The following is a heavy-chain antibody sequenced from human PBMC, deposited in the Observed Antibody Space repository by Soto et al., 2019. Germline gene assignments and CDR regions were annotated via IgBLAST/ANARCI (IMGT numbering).Heavy chain of an antibody. D-gene: IGHD2-2*01. Sequence: QVQLVQSGGEVKKPGASVKVSCRASGYTFRTYGITWLRQAPGQGPEWMGWISPSNGNTKYAQSFQDRVTMTTDTPTNTAYMELRSLKSADTAGYYCARESACPGRSCPWDYWGQGTLVTVSS. J-gene: IGHJ4*02. CDR3: ARESACPGRSCPWDY. CDR2: ISPSNGNT. CDR1: GYTFRTYG. V-gene: IGHV1-18*01.